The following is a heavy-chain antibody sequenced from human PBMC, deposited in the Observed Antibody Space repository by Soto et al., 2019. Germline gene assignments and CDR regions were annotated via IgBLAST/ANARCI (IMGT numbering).Heavy chain of an antibody. D-gene: IGHD2-2*01. V-gene: IGHV4-34*01. Sequence: SETLSLTCAVYGGSFSGYYWSWIRQPPGKGLEWIGEINHSGSTNYNPSLKSRVTISVDTSKNQFSLKLSSVTAADTAVYYCARGRRRPSSTRGWYAFDIWGQGTMVTVSS. CDR2: INHSGST. CDR1: GGSFSGYY. J-gene: IGHJ3*02. CDR3: ARGRRRPSSTRGWYAFDI.